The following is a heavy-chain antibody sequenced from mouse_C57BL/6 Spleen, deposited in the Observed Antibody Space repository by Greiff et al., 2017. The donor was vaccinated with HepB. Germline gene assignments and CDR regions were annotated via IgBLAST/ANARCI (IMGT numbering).Heavy chain of an antibody. Sequence: VQLQQPGAELVRPGSSVKLSCKASGYTFTSYWMHWVKQRPIQGLEWIGNIDPSDSETHYNQKFKDKATLTVDKSSSTAYMQLSSLTSEDSAVYYCARPDLHDYGGFAYWGQGTLVTVSA. CDR3: ARPDLHDYGGFAY. D-gene: IGHD2-4*01. V-gene: IGHV1-52*01. CDR1: GYTFTSYW. CDR2: IDPSDSET. J-gene: IGHJ3*01.